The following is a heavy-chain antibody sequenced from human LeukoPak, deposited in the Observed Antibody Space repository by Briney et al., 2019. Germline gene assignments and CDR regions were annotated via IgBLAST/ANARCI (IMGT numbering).Heavy chain of an antibody. J-gene: IGHJ4*02. CDR1: GYTFTGYY. CDR3: ARVYYGSGSGYYFDY. Sequence: GASVKVSCKASGYTFTGYYMHWVRQAPGQGLEWMGWINPNSGGTNYAQKFQGRVTMTRGTSISTAYMELSRLRSDDTAVYYCARVYYGSGSGYYFDYWGQGTLVTVSS. V-gene: IGHV1-2*02. CDR2: INPNSGGT. D-gene: IGHD3-10*01.